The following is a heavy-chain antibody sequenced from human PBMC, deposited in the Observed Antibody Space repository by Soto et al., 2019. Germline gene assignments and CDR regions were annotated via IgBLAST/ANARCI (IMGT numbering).Heavy chain of an antibody. CDR3: ARAAISAPFNSSSWYLIDY. D-gene: IGHD6-13*01. V-gene: IGHV4-34*01. J-gene: IGHJ4*02. Sequence: SETLSLTCAVYCGSFSGYYCIWILPPPLNWLEWIGEINHSGSTNYNPSLKSRVTISVDTSKNQFSLKLSSVTAADTAVYYCARAAISAPFNSSSWYLIDYWGQGTLVTVSS. CDR2: INHSGST. CDR1: CGSFSGYY.